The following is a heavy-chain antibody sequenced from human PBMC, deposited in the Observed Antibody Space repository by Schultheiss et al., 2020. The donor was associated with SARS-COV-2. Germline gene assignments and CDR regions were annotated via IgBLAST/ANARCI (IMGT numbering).Heavy chain of an antibody. V-gene: IGHV3-21*01. CDR3: ARVDGGGSCYPT. CDR2: ISSTGSYI. J-gene: IGHJ5*02. Sequence: GGSLRLSCAASGFTFSSYWMHWVRQAPGKGLEWVSAISSTGSYIWYADSVKGRFTISRDNAKNSLYLQMNSLRAEDTAVYYCARVDGGGSCYPTWGQGTLVTVSS. CDR1: GFTFSSYW. D-gene: IGHD2-15*01.